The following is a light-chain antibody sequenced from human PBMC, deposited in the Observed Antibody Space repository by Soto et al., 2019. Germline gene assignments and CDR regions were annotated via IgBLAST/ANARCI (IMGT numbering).Light chain of an antibody. CDR3: QQYNSDSS. Sequence: DIPITQSPSTLSASVGDSVTITCRASPCFNKWLAWYKQKPGKAPNLLIFDDSNMKSGVPSRFIDSVFGTEFTLIISSLQPEDVSTYYCQQYNSDSSFGGGTKVEIK. CDR2: DDS. J-gene: IGKJ4*01. CDR1: PCFNKW. V-gene: IGKV1-5*01.